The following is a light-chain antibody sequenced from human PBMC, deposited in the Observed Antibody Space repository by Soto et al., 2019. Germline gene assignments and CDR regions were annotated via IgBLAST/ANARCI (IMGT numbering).Light chain of an antibody. V-gene: IGLV2-14*01. CDR1: SSDVGGYNY. Sequence: QSALTQPASVSGSPGQSITISCTGTSSDVGGYNYVSWYQQHPGKAHKLMIYDLSNRPSGCSNRFSGSKSGNTASLTISGFQTEDEADYYCSSYTSSSTVVFGGGTKLAVL. J-gene: IGLJ2*01. CDR3: SSYTSSSTVV. CDR2: DLS.